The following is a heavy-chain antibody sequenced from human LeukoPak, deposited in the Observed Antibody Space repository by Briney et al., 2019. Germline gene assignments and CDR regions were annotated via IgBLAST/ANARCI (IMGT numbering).Heavy chain of an antibody. V-gene: IGHV4-59*01. Sequence: LSETLSLTCTVSGGSISSYYWSWIRQPPGKGLEWIGYIYYSGSTNYNPSLKSRVTIPVDTSKNQFSLKLSSVTAADTAVYYCARDYYYDSSGWNADAFDIWGQGTMVTVSS. CDR2: IYYSGST. D-gene: IGHD3-22*01. CDR3: ARDYYYDSSGWNADAFDI. CDR1: GGSISSYY. J-gene: IGHJ3*02.